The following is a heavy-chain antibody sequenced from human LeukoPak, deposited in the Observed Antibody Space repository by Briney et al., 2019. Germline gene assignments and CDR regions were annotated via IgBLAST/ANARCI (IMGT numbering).Heavy chain of an antibody. CDR3: VRDPFLYYFEY. J-gene: IGHJ4*02. CDR1: GFTFSNYN. D-gene: IGHD3-3*01. Sequence: GGSLRLSCAASGFTFSNYNMNWVRQAPGKGLEWVSYISTSSSTIHYADSVKGRFTISRDNAKKSPYLQMNSLRAEDTAVYYCVRDPFLYYFEYRGQGTLVTVSS. V-gene: IGHV3-48*01. CDR2: ISTSSSTI.